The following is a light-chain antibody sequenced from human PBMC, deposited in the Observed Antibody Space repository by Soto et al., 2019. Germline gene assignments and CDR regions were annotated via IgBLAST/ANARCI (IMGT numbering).Light chain of an antibody. CDR1: SSDVGGYNY. J-gene: IGLJ1*01. CDR3: SSYTSRSTLDYV. CDR2: EVS. V-gene: IGLV2-14*01. Sequence: QSALTQPASVSGSPGQSITISCTGTSSDVGGYNYVSWYQQHPGKAPKLMIYEVSNRPSGVSNRFSGSKSGNTAFLTISGLQAEDEADYYCSSYTSRSTLDYVFGSGTKVTVL.